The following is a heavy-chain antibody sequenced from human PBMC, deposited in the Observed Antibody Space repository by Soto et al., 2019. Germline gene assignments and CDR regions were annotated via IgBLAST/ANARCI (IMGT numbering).Heavy chain of an antibody. CDR3: ATAPYYDSSGYYRRPFEY. J-gene: IGHJ4*02. V-gene: IGHV1-69*06. Sequence: SVKVSCKASGGTLSDYAFSWVRQAPGQGLEWMGGIIPIFGSANYAQKFQGRVTMTEDTSTDTAYMELSSLRSEDTAVYYCATAPYYDSSGYYRRPFEYWGQGTLVTVSS. CDR2: IIPIFGSA. CDR1: GGTLSDYA. D-gene: IGHD3-22*01.